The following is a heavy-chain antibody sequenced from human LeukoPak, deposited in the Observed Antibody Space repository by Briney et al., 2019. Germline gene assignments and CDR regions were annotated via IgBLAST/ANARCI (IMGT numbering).Heavy chain of an antibody. J-gene: IGHJ4*02. CDR2: ISSSSSYI. V-gene: IGHV3-21*01. Sequence: PGGSLRLSCAASGFTFSSYSMNWVRQAPGKGLEWVSSISSSSSYIYYADSVKGRFTTSRDNAKNSLYLQMNSLRAEDTAVYYCARDLTIFGVVIPRGYWGQGTLVTVSS. CDR1: GFTFSSYS. CDR3: ARDLTIFGVVIPRGY. D-gene: IGHD3-3*01.